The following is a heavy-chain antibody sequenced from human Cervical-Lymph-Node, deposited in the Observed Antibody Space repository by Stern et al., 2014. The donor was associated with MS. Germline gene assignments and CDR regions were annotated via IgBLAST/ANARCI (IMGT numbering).Heavy chain of an antibody. D-gene: IGHD2-2*01. J-gene: IGHJ4*02. V-gene: IGHV3-30-3*01. Sequence: VQLVESGGDVAQPGRSLRLSCGASRFIFTNYTMHWVRQATGKGLEWVAVISYDGNNQFYTDSVKCRFTISRDNSKNTLYLQMNSLRVEDMAVYYCARSPFSNQMLFDYLDYWGQGTLVTVSS. CDR2: ISYDGNNQ. CDR3: ARSPFSNQMLFDYLDY. CDR1: RFIFTNYT.